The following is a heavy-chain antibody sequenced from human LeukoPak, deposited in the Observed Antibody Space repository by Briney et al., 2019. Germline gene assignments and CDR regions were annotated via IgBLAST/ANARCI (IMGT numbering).Heavy chain of an antibody. CDR3: ARSVHCSSTSCYRNWFDP. V-gene: IGHV1-2*02. CDR2: INPNSGGT. D-gene: IGHD2-2*02. Sequence: GASVKVSCKASGYTFTGYYMHWVRQAPGQGLEWMGWINPNSGGTNYAQKFQGRVTMTRDTSISTAYMELSRLRSDDTAVYYCARSVHCSSTSCYRNWFDPWGQGTLVTVSS. J-gene: IGHJ5*02. CDR1: GYTFTGYY.